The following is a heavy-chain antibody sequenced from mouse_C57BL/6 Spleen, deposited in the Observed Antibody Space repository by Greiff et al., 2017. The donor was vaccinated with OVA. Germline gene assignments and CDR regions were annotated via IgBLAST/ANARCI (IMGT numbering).Heavy chain of an antibody. CDR2: ISSGGSYT. CDR1: GFTFSSYG. D-gene: IGHD1-1*01. V-gene: IGHV5-6*01. J-gene: IGHJ2*01. Sequence: EVMLVESGGDLVKPGGSLKLSCAASGFTFSSYGMSWVRPTPDKRLEWVATISSGGSYTYYPDSVKGRFTISRDNAKNTLYLQMSSLKSEDTAMYYCARLITTVVAPYFDYWGQGTTLTVSS. CDR3: ARLITTVVAPYFDY.